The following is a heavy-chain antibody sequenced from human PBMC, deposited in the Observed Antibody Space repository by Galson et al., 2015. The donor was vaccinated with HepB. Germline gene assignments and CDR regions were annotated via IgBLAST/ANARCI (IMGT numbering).Heavy chain of an antibody. D-gene: IGHD2-2*01. V-gene: IGHV1-8*01. J-gene: IGHJ5*02. CDR3: ARAGTRPAARRPEFDP. Sequence: SVKVSCRASGYTFTSYDINWVRQATGQGLEWMGWVNPNSGNTGYAQKFQGRVTMTRNTSISTAYMELSSLRSEDTAVYYCARAGTRPAARRPEFDPWGQGTLVTVSS. CDR1: GYTFTSYD. CDR2: VNPNSGNT.